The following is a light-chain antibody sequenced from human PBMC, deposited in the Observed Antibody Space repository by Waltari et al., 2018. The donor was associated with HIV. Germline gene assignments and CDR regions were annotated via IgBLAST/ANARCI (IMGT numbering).Light chain of an antibody. V-gene: IGLV1-44*01. CDR3: AAWDDSVRGRVV. CDR2: NNN. J-gene: IGLJ2*01. CDR1: NSNIGSST. Sequence: QSVLTQPPSASGTPGQRVTISCSGSNSNIGSSTVNWYQQFSGTAPKLLIYNNNQRPAGVPDRVSGAKSGTSASLAISGLQSEDEADYYCAAWDDSVRGRVVFGGGTKLTVL.